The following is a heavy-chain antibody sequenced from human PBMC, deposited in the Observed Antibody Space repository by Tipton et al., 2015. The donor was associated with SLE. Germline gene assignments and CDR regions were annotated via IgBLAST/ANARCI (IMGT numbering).Heavy chain of an antibody. CDR3: AREVADSWEPHPFVY. J-gene: IGHJ4*02. Sequence: QVQLVQSGPEVKKPGASVRVSCKASGYTFSSYGISWVRQAPGQGLEWMGWISAYNGNTNYAQKLQGRVTMTTDTSTSTAYMELRSLRSDDTAVYYCAREVADSWEPHPFVYWGQGTLVTVSS. CDR2: ISAYNGNT. V-gene: IGHV1-18*01. CDR1: GYTFSSYG. D-gene: IGHD1-26*01.